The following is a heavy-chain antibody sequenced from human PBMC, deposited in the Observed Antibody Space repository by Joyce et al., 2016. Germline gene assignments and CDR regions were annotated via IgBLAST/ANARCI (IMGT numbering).Heavy chain of an antibody. J-gene: IGHJ4*02. D-gene: IGHD2/OR15-2a*01. V-gene: IGHV3-48*02. Sequence: VQLVESGGGLVQPGGSLRLSCAASGFPFNIYSMNWARQAPGKGLEWRSYITGRSSVIYYAESVKGRFTITRDNAKNSLYLQMDSLRDEDTAVYYCATSNGPLNHWGQGTLVTVSS. CDR1: GFPFNIYS. CDR2: ITGRSSVI. CDR3: ATSNGPLNH.